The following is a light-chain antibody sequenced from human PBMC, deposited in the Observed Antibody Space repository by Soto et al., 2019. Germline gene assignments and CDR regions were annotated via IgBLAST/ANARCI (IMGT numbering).Light chain of an antibody. Sequence: EIVLTQSPATLSLSPGERATLSCRASQSVSSQLAWYQQKPGQAPRLLIYDASNRATGIPARFRGSGSGTDFTLTISSLVPEDFAVYYCQQRGNWPALTFGGGTKVEIK. CDR2: DAS. V-gene: IGKV3-11*01. J-gene: IGKJ4*01. CDR1: QSVSSQ. CDR3: QQRGNWPALT.